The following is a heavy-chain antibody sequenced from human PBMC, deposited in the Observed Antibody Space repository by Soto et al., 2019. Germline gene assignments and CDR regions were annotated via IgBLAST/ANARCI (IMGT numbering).Heavy chain of an antibody. CDR2: IKQDGSEK. V-gene: IGHV3-7*01. CDR1: VFTFISYW. J-gene: IGHJ5*02. Sequence: GWSLRLSCASSVFTFISYWMSWVRQAPGKGLEWVANIKQDGSEKYYVDSVKGRFTISRDNAKNSLYLQMNSLRAEDTAVYYCARDPLPGPWGQGTLVTVPQ. CDR3: ARDPLPGP.